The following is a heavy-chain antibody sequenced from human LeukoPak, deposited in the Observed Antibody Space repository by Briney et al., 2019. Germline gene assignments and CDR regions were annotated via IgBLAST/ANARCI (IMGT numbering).Heavy chain of an antibody. J-gene: IGHJ6*03. CDR2: IYYSGST. V-gene: IGHV4-38-2*01. CDR1: GFSVSGYW. D-gene: IGHD1-7*01. Sequence: GSLRLSCAVSGFSVSGYWMTWIRQPPGKGLEWIGSIYYSGSTYYNPSLKSRVTISVDTSKNQFSLKLSSVTAADTAVYYCSQTTSLNYYYMDVWGKGTTVTVSS. CDR3: SQTTSLNYYYMDV.